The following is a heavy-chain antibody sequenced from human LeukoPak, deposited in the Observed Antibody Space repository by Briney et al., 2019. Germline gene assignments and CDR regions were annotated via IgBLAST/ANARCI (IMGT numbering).Heavy chain of an antibody. CDR1: GVSISSYY. J-gene: IGHJ4*02. CDR3: ARTGGYDYHIDH. V-gene: IGHV4-4*07. D-gene: IGHD5-12*01. CDR2: IYISGTT. Sequence: SETLSLTCSVSGVSISSYYWSWVRQTAGKGLEWIGRIYISGTTNYNPSLNSRVTMSIDTSKNQFSLKLTSVTAADTGVYYCARTGGYDYHIDHWGQGTQVTVSS.